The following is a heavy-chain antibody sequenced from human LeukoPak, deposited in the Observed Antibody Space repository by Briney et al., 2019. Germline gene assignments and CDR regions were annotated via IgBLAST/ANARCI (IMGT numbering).Heavy chain of an antibody. CDR2: IIPILGIA. Sequence: SVKVSCKASGGTFSSYTISWVRQAPGQGLEWMGRIIPILGIANYAQKFQGRVTITADKSTSTACMELSSLRSEDTAVYYCASGVYSYGYVLDYWGQGTLVTVSS. V-gene: IGHV1-69*02. D-gene: IGHD5-18*01. J-gene: IGHJ4*02. CDR3: ASGVYSYGYVLDY. CDR1: GGTFSSYT.